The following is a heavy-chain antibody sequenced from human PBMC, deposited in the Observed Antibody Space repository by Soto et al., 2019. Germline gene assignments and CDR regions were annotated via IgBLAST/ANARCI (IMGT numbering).Heavy chain of an antibody. CDR3: ARDTVDSFLAGMDV. V-gene: IGHV3-21*01. CDR2: ISASGVYI. J-gene: IGHJ6*02. CDR1: GFTFSTYS. D-gene: IGHD3-9*01. Sequence: PGGSLRLSCAASGFTFSTYSMNWVRQAPGKGLEWVSSISASGVYIYYADSLKGRFTVSRDNAKNSLYLQMDSLRAEDTALYYCARDTVDSFLAGMDVWGQGTTVTVSS.